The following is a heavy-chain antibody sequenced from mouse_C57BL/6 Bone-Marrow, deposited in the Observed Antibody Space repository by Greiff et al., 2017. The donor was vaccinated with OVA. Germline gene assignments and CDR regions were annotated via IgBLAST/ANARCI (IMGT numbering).Heavy chain of an antibody. J-gene: IGHJ2*01. CDR2: ICTGGGT. V-gene: IGHV2-9-1*01. D-gene: IGHD1-1*02. CDR3: ARRVCGSGLDY. CDR1: GFSLTSYA. Sequence: VQGVESGPGLVAPSQSLSITCTVSGFSLTSYAISWVRQPPGKGLEWLGVICTGGGTNYNSALKSRLSISKDNTKSQVFLKMNSLQTDDTARYYCARRVCGSGLDYWGQGTTLTVSS.